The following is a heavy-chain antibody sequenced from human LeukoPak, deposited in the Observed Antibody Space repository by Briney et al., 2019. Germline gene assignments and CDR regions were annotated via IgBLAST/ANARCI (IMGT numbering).Heavy chain of an antibody. D-gene: IGHD2-8*01. CDR2: ISSYGGST. J-gene: IGHJ4*02. CDR3: VKDLYSYSFDY. CDR1: GLTFRNYG. Sequence: GGSLRLSCSASGLTFRNYGMHWARQAPGKGLEYVSTISSYGGSTYYADLVKGRFTISRDNSKNTLYLQMSSMRAEDTAVYYCVKDLYSYSFDYWGQGTLVTVSS. V-gene: IGHV3-64D*09.